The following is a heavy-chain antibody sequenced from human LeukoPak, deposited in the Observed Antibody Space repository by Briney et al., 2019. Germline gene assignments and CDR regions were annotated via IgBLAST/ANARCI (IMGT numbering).Heavy chain of an antibody. CDR3: AKGSRGSYYGSTFDV. CDR2: INPTGGST. J-gene: IGHJ3*01. CDR1: GYTFTSYY. Sequence: ASVKVSCKASGYTFTSYYMNWVRQAPGQGLEWMGIINPTGGSTSYAQKFQGRVTMTRDTSTSTVYMELSSLRSEDTAVYYCAKGSRGSYYGSTFDVWGQGTTVTVSS. V-gene: IGHV1-46*01. D-gene: IGHD1-26*01.